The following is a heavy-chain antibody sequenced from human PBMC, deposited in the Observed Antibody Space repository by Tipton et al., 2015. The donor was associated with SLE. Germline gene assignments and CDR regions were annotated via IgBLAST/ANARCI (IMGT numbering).Heavy chain of an antibody. V-gene: IGHV4-39*07. CDR3: ARVGSSSWSIWYFDL. CDR1: GGSISSSSYY. J-gene: IGHJ2*01. CDR2: IYHSGST. D-gene: IGHD6-13*01. Sequence: TLSLTCTVSGGSISSSSYYWGWIRQPPGKGLEWIGSIYHSGSTYYNPSLKSRVTISVDTSKNQFSLKLSSVTAADTAVYYCARVGSSSWSIWYFDLWGRGTLVTVSA.